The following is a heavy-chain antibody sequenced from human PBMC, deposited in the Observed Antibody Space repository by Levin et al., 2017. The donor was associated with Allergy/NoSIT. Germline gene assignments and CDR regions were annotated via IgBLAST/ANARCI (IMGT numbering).Heavy chain of an antibody. CDR3: SKRMVGIGGNYFDY. D-gene: IGHD2-8*01. J-gene: IGHJ4*02. CDR1: GFTFNSYA. CDR2: ISDNGVIT. Sequence: GGSLRLSCAASGFTFNSYAMSWVRQAPGKGLEWVSAISDNGVITYYADSVKGRFTISRDNSKNMLYLQMNSLRAEDTAVYYCSKRMVGIGGNYFDYWGQGTLLTVSS. V-gene: IGHV3-23*01.